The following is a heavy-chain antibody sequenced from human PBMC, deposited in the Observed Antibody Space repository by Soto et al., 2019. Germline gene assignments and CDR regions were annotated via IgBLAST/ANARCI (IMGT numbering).Heavy chain of an antibody. J-gene: IGHJ6*02. CDR3: AKDLIAAANYYYGMDV. Sequence: GSLRLSCAAFGFTFSSYGMHWVRQAPGKGLEWVAVISYDGSNKYYADAVKGRFTISRDNSKNTLYLQMNSLRAEDTAVYYCAKDLIAAANYYYGMDVWGQGTTVTVSS. CDR1: GFTFSSYG. D-gene: IGHD6-13*01. CDR2: ISYDGSNK. V-gene: IGHV3-30*18.